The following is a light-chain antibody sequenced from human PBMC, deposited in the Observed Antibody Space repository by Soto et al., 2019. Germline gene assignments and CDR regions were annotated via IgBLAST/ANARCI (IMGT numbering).Light chain of an antibody. CDR1: QSVTNNF. Sequence: ENVLTQSPGTLSLSPGERATLSCRASQSVTNNFFAWYQQKPGQAPRLLIYGISTRATGIPDRFSGSGSGTGFTLTISRLEPEDFVVYYCQQYITLPHTFGQGTRLEV. J-gene: IGKJ2*01. CDR3: QQYITLPHT. V-gene: IGKV3-20*01. CDR2: GIS.